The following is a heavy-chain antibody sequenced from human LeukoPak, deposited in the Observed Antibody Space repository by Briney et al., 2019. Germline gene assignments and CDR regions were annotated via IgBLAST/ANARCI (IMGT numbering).Heavy chain of an antibody. CDR2: ISYDGSNK. CDR3: ARSGIQLWTGYFDY. D-gene: IGHD5-18*01. J-gene: IGHJ4*02. V-gene: IGHV3-30-3*01. CDR1: GGTFSSYA. Sequence: SCKASGGTFSSYAMHWVRQAPGKGLEWVAVISYDGSNKYYADSVKGRFTISRDNSKNTLYLQMNSLRAEDTAVYYCARSGIQLWTGYFDYWGQGTLVTVSS.